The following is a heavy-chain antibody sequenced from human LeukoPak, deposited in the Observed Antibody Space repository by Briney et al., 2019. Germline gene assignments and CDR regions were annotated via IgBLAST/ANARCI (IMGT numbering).Heavy chain of an antibody. V-gene: IGHV4-59*12. CDR1: GGSISSYY. Sequence: NPSETLSLTCTVSGGSISSYYWNWIRQPPGKGLEWIGYIYYSGTTNYNPSLKSRVTMSVDTSKNQFSLKLSSVTAADTAVYYCAREGTLDSGYDVYWGQGTLVTVSS. CDR2: IYYSGTT. D-gene: IGHD5-12*01. CDR3: AREGTLDSGYDVY. J-gene: IGHJ4*02.